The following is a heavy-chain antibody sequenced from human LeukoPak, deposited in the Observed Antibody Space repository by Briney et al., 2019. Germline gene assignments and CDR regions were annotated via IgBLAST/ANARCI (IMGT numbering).Heavy chain of an antibody. J-gene: IGHJ4*02. CDR2: IYTSGST. D-gene: IGHD3-3*01. CDR1: GGSISSYY. V-gene: IGHV4-4*07. Sequence: PSETLSLTCTVSGGSISSYYWSWIRQPAGKGPEWIGRIYTSGSTNYSPSLKSRVTMSVDTSKNQFSLKLSSVTAADTAVYYCARAIYEYDFWSGYYSEFDYWGQGTLVTVSS. CDR3: ARAIYEYDFWSGYYSEFDY.